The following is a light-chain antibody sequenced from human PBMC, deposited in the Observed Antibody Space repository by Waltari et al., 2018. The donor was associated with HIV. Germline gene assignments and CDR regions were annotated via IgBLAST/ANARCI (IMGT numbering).Light chain of an antibody. J-gene: IGLJ2*01. CDR2: ANH. Sequence: QSELTQPPSASGPPGQRFTISCSGSSPNIGSYTVTWYQQLPGTAPKLLIYANHQRPSGVPDRFSGSQSDTSASLAIGGLQSEDEADYYCATWDASLSGPVFGGGTKLTVL. V-gene: IGLV1-44*01. CDR1: SPNIGSYT. CDR3: ATWDASLSGPV.